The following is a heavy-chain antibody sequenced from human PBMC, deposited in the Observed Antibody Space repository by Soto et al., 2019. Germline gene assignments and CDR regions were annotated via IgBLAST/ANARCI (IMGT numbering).Heavy chain of an antibody. Sequence: GGSLRLSCAASGFTFSSYGMHWVRQAPGKGLEWVAVIWYDGSNKYYADSVKGRFTISRDNSKNTLYLQMNSLRAEDTAVYYCARDRDGYNSNDAFDIWGQGTMVTVSS. J-gene: IGHJ3*02. D-gene: IGHD5-12*01. CDR3: ARDRDGYNSNDAFDI. CDR1: GFTFSSYG. CDR2: IWYDGSNK. V-gene: IGHV3-33*01.